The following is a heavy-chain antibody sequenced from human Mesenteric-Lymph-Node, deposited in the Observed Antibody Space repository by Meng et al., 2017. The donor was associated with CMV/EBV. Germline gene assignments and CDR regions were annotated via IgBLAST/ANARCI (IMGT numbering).Heavy chain of an antibody. D-gene: IGHD4-11*01. V-gene: IGHV1-46*01. CDR1: GYTFTDHY. CDR2: VNPTVGGT. J-gene: IGHJ4*02. CDR3: ARVGYSNYDAIDY. Sequence: KPSGYTFTDHYIHWVRQAPGQGLEWLGLVNPTVGGTSFAQKVQGRVTMTRDTSTSTVYMDLSNLRSEDTAVYYCARVGYSNYDAIDYWGQGTLVTVSS.